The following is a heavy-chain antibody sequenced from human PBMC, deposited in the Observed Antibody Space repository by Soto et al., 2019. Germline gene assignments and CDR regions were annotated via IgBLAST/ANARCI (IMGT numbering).Heavy chain of an antibody. V-gene: IGHV4-34*02. CDR2: ISHDGGT. D-gene: IGHD3-10*01. J-gene: IGHJ6*02. Sequence: QVQLQQWGAGLLRPSETLSLTCAFYGGSFDDFYWSWVRQSPGKGLEWVGEISHDGGTNYSPSLARRVSISVDTFKNQFSLHLRSVTAADTGLYYCARGQLVWYGDLTPYHRDMDVWGQGTTVTVSS. CDR3: ARGQLVWYGDLTPYHRDMDV. CDR1: GGSFDDFY.